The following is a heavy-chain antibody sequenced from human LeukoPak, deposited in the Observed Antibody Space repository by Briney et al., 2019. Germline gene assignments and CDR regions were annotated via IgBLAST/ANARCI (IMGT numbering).Heavy chain of an antibody. CDR3: VYYGDYFDY. D-gene: IGHD4-17*01. V-gene: IGHV2-5*02. Sequence: SGPTLVNPTQTLTLTCTFSGFSLSTSGVGVGWIRQPPGKALEWLALMYWGDDKRYSPSLKSRLTITKDTSKNQVVLTMTNMDPVDTATYYCVYYGDYFDYWGQGTLVTVSS. CDR2: MYWGDDK. J-gene: IGHJ4*02. CDR1: GFSLSTSGVG.